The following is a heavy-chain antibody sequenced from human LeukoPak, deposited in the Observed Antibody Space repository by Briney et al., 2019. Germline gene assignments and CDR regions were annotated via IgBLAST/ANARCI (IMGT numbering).Heavy chain of an antibody. CDR3: ARVPIRRHYESTGYYYEDP. CDR2: INPNSGGA. D-gene: IGHD3-22*01. V-gene: IGHV1-2*02. J-gene: IGHJ5*02. Sequence: ASVKVSCTASGYTFTVYYMHWVRQAPGQGLEWMGWINPNSGGANYAQKFQGRVTMTRDTSISTAYMELSRLRSDDTAVYYCARVPIRRHYESTGYYYEDPWGQGTLVTVSS. CDR1: GYTFTVYY.